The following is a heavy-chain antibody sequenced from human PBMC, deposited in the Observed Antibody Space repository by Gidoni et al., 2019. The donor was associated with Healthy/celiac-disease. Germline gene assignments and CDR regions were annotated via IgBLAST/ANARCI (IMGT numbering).Heavy chain of an antibody. J-gene: IGHJ4*02. CDR2: IRSKAYGGTT. CDR3: TRDPSYYYDSSGYYAY. D-gene: IGHD3-22*01. CDR1: GFTFGDYA. Sequence: EVHLVESGGTLVKPGRSLRLSCIASGFTFGDYAMSWFRQAPGKGLEWVGFIRSKAYGGTTEYAASVKGRFFISRDDSKSIAYLHMNSLKIEDTAVYYCTRDPSYYYDSSGYYAYWGQGTLVTVSS. V-gene: IGHV3-49*05.